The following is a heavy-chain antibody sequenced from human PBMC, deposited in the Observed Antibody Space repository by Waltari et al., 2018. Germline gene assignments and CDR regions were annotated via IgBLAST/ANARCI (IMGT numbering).Heavy chain of an antibody. CDR2: INPNSGGT. Sequence: QVQLVQSGAEVKKPGASMRVSCEASGYTFTAYYVHWVRHAPGQGLEWMGWINPNSGGTIYAQNFQGRVTMTRDTSISTAYMELSGLRSDDTAVYYCTRGGGTYNVDYWGQGTLVTVSS. J-gene: IGHJ4*02. D-gene: IGHD1-20*01. CDR3: TRGGGTYNVDY. CDR1: GYTFTAYY. V-gene: IGHV1-2*02.